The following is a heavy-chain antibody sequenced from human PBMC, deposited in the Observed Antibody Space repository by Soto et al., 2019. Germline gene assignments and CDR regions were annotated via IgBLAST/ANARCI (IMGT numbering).Heavy chain of an antibody. Sequence: SVKVSCKASGFTFTSSAVQWVRQARGQRLEWIGWIVVGSGNTNYAQKVQERVTITRDMSTSTAYMELSSLRAEDTAVYYCAADQNTPRLAYYYYGMDVWGQGTTVTVSS. CDR1: GFTFTSSA. V-gene: IGHV1-58*01. CDR2: IVVGSGNT. CDR3: AADQNTPRLAYYYYGMDV. J-gene: IGHJ6*02. D-gene: IGHD2-2*02.